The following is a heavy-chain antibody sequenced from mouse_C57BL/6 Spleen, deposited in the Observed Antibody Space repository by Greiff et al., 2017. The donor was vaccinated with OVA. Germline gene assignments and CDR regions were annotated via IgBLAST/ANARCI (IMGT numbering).Heavy chain of an antibody. CDR1: GFTFTDYY. J-gene: IGHJ4*01. V-gene: IGHV7-3*01. D-gene: IGHD1-1*01. Sequence: EVQGVESGGGLVQPGGSLSLSCAASGFTFTDYYMSWVRQPPGKALEWLGFIRNKANGYTTEYSASVKGRFTISRDNSQSILYLQMNALRAEDSATYYCARDYYGSSQGAMDYWGQGTSVTVSS. CDR3: ARDYYGSSQGAMDY. CDR2: IRNKANGYTT.